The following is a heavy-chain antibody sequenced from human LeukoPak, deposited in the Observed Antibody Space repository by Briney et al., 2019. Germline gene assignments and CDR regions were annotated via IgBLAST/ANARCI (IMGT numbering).Heavy chain of an antibody. J-gene: IGHJ3*02. D-gene: IGHD3-10*01. V-gene: IGHV3-23*01. CDR2: IAASGST. Sequence: PGGSLRLSCAASGFTFSSSAMTWVRQAPGKGLEWVSAIAASGSTFYTESVKGRFTISRDNSKNTLYLQMNSLRAEDTAVYYCAKSTMVQVVDAFDIWGQGTMVTVSS. CDR1: GFTFSSSA. CDR3: AKSTMVQVVDAFDI.